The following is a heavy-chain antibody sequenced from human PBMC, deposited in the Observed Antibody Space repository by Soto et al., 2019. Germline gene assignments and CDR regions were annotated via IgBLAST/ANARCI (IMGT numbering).Heavy chain of an antibody. D-gene: IGHD5-12*01. J-gene: IGHJ6*03. CDR3: ARKDSGYADYMDV. V-gene: IGHV4-31*03. CDR1: GGSISRGGYY. Sequence: QVQLQESGPGLVKPSQTLSLTCTVSGGSISRGGYYWSWIRQHPGKGLEWIGYIYYSGGTYYNPSPKSRVTISVDTSENQFSLRLSSVTAADTAVYYWARKDSGYADYMDVWGKGTTVTVSS. CDR2: IYYSGGT.